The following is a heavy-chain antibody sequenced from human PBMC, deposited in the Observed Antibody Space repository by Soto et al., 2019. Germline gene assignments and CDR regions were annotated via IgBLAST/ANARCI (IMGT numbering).Heavy chain of an antibody. V-gene: IGHV1-18*01. Sequence: ASVKVSCKASNYTFITYGITWVRQAPGQGLEWVGWITPYNGNTNYGQNFQGRVTMTADTSTSTAYMELGSLTTDDTAVYYCARDTSFYFDYWGQGTRGTVSP. D-gene: IGHD2-2*01. CDR2: ITPYNGNT. CDR3: ARDTSFYFDY. J-gene: IGHJ4*02. CDR1: NYTFITYG.